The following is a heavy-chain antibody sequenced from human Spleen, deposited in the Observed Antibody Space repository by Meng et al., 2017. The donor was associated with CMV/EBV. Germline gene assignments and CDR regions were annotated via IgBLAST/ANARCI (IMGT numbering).Heavy chain of an antibody. CDR1: GGSISSSNF. V-gene: IGHV4-4*02. D-gene: IGHD2-21*02. Sequence: VQLQESGPGLVKPSGTLALTCAVSGGSISSSNFWTWVRQVPGKGLEWIGEIYQSGSTNYNPSLKSRVTISIDKFKNQFSLKLGSVTAADTAVYYCARIERRRILKYCGSDCSTTDYWGQGTLVTVSS. CDR3: ARIERRRILKYCGSDCSTTDY. J-gene: IGHJ4*02. CDR2: IYQSGST.